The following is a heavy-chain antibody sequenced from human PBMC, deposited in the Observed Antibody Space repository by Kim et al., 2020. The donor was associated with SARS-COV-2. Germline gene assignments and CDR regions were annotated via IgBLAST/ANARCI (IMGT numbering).Heavy chain of an antibody. Sequence: HSGSTNHNPPLTSRVTISVDTSKNQFSLKLSSVTAADTAVYYCARNYVDYWGQGTLVTVSS. CDR2: HSGST. CDR3: ARNYVDY. V-gene: IGHV4-34*01. J-gene: IGHJ4*02.